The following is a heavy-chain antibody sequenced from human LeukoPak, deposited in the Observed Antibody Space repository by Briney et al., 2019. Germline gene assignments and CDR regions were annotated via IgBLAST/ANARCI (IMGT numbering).Heavy chain of an antibody. CDR1: GYTFTTSV. J-gene: IGHJ4*02. Sequence: GASVKVSCKASGYTFTTSVMHWVRQAPGQRLEWMGWINAGNGNTKYSQKFQGRVIITRDTSASTAYMELSSLRSEDTAVYYCARAVRAAYCGGDCYRGGVYFDYWGQGTLVTVSS. CDR2: INAGNGNT. CDR3: ARAVRAAYCGGDCYRGGVYFDY. V-gene: IGHV1-3*01. D-gene: IGHD2-21*02.